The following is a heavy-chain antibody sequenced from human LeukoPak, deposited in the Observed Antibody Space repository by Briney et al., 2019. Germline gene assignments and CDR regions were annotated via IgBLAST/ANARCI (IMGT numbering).Heavy chain of an antibody. CDR1: GGSISSGGYY. V-gene: IGHV4-30-2*01. CDR3: ARGPRTFAGMDV. Sequence: PSETLSLTCTVSGGSISSGGYYWSWIRQPPGKGLEWIGYIYHSGSTYYNPSLKSRVTISVDRSKNQFSLKLSSVTAADTAVYYCARGPRTFAGMDVWGQGTTVTVSS. CDR2: IYHSGST. D-gene: IGHD2-2*01. J-gene: IGHJ6*02.